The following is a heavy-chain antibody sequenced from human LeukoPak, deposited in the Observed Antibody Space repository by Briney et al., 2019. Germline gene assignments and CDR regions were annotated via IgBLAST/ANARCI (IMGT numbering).Heavy chain of an antibody. CDR2: ISWNSDSI. D-gene: IGHD1-1*01. V-gene: IGHV3-9*01. CDR1: GFNFDDYA. CDR3: AKDVGALERNPDY. J-gene: IGHJ4*02. Sequence: GGSLRLSCAASGFNFDDYAMHWVRQVPGKGLEWASGISWNSDSISYADSVKGRFTISRDNAKKSLYLQMNSLRAEDTALYHCAKDVGALERNPDYWGQGILVTVSS.